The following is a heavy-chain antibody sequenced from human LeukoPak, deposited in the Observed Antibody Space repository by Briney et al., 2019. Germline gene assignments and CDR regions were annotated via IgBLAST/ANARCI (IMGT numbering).Heavy chain of an antibody. V-gene: IGHV4-59*01. CDR1: DGSINGYY. Sequence: PSETLSLTCTVSDGSINGYYWSWIRQSPGKGLESLGYIYYTGSTNYNPSLKSQVTMSVDTSRNQFFLRLSSVTAADTAVYYCARHGSPELHLQYYFDYWGQGTLVTVSS. J-gene: IGHJ4*02. CDR2: IYYTGST. CDR3: ARHGSPELHLQYYFDY. D-gene: IGHD1-26*01.